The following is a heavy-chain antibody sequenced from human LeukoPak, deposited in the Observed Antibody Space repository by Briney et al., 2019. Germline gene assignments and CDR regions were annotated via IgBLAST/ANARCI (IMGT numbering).Heavy chain of an antibody. CDR3: AKDRSGSYSRFES. CDR1: GFTFSDYA. J-gene: IGHJ4*02. CDR2: ISYDGNYK. Sequence: GRSLRLSCAASGFTFSDYALHWVRQAPGKGLEWVAVISYDGNYKYYADSVKGRFTISRDNSKNTLYLQMSSLRAEDTAVYYCAKDRSGSYSRFESWGQGTLVTVSS. D-gene: IGHD1-26*01. V-gene: IGHV3-30*04.